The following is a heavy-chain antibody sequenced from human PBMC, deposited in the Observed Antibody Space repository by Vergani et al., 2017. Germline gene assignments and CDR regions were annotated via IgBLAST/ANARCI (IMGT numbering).Heavy chain of an antibody. V-gene: IGHV3-23*01. D-gene: IGHD3-22*01. Sequence: EVQLLESGGDLVQPGGSLRLSCAASGFTFSTYAMTWVRQAPGKGLEWVSTISSDGGSTYYADSVKGRFTISRDNSKNTLSLQMNSLTAEDTAIYYCAGPQWTSAYYYGGFDYWGQGILVTVSS. CDR3: AGPQWTSAYYYGGFDY. J-gene: IGHJ4*02. CDR2: ISSDGGST. CDR1: GFTFSTYA.